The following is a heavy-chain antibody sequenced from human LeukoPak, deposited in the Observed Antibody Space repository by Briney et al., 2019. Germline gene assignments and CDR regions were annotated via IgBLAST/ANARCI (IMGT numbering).Heavy chain of an antibody. CDR2: INPKSGAT. J-gene: IGHJ6*03. Sequence: ASVKVSCKASAYTFTGYYLHWVRQAPGQGLEWMGWINPKSGATNYAQKFQGRVTMTRDTSFRTAYMELTRLRSDDTAVYYCARSFYDPYYFYMDVWGKGATVTVSS. CDR1: AYTFTGYY. D-gene: IGHD3-3*01. V-gene: IGHV1-2*02. CDR3: ARSFYDPYYFYMDV.